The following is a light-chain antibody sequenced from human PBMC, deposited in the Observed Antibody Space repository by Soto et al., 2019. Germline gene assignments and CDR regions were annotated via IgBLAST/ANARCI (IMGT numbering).Light chain of an antibody. V-gene: IGLV2-14*01. J-gene: IGLJ1*01. Sequence: QSVLTQPASVSGSPGQSITISCTGTSSDVGAYNYVSWYQQHPGKAPKLMIYDVSHRPLGVSHRFSGSKSGNTASLTISGLQAEDEADYYCGSYTTSSNYVFGTGTKVTVL. CDR2: DVS. CDR3: GSYTTSSNYV. CDR1: SSDVGAYNY.